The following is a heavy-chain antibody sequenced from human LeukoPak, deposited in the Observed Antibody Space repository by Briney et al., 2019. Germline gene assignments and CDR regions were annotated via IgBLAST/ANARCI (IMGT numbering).Heavy chain of an antibody. CDR1: GGSISSSSYY. J-gene: IGHJ5*02. V-gene: IGHV4-39*01. D-gene: IGHD2-15*01. CDR3: AGHMTGSLNWFDP. CDR2: IYYSGST. Sequence: PSETLSLTCTASGGSISSSSYYWGWIRQPPGKGLEWIGSIYYSGSTYYNPSLKSRVTISVDTSKNQFSLKLSSVTAADTAVYYCAGHMTGSLNWFDPWGQGTLVTVSS.